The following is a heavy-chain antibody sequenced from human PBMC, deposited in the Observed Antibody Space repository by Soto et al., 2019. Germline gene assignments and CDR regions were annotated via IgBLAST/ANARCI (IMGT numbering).Heavy chain of an antibody. J-gene: IGHJ3*02. V-gene: IGHV4-4*02. CDR1: GDSISRSYW. D-gene: IGHD3-10*01. Sequence: QVQLQESGPGLVKPSGTLSLTCAVSGDSISRSYWWSWVRQLPGKGLEWIGELYHSGSTIYNPSLQSRVTISVDKSKNEFSLKMSSVTDADTAVYYCTSKFGQLLADAFDSWGQGTMVTVSS. CDR3: TSKFGQLLADAFDS. CDR2: LYHSGST.